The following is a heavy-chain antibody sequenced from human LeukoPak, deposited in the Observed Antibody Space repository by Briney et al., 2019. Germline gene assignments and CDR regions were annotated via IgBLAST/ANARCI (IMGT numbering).Heavy chain of an antibody. V-gene: IGHV3-23*01. J-gene: IGHJ4*02. D-gene: IGHD1-26*01. CDR2: ISTSGGST. CDR3: AKGGKWDVTPFDY. CDR1: GFTFSSYV. Sequence: GGSLRLSCAASGFTFSSYVISWVRQAPGKGLEWVSVISTSGGSTYYAGSVKGRFTIPRDNSKNTLYLQVNSLRAEDTAVYYCAKGGKWDVTPFDYWGQGTLVTVSS.